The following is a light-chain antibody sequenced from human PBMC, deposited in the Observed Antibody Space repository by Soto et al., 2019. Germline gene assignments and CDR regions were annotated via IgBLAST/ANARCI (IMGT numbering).Light chain of an antibody. Sequence: EIVLTPSPGTLSLSPGERATLSCRASQSVSSSYLAWYQQKPGQAPRLLIYGASSRATGIPDRFSGSGSGTDFTLTISRLEPEDFAVYYCQQYGSSRLTFGGGTKVDIK. CDR2: GAS. CDR3: QQYGSSRLT. V-gene: IGKV3-20*01. J-gene: IGKJ4*01. CDR1: QSVSSSY.